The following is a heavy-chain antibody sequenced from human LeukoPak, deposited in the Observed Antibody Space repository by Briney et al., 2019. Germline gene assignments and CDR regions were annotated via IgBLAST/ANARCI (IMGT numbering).Heavy chain of an antibody. V-gene: IGHV1-2*02. CDR2: INPNSGVT. J-gene: IGHJ4*02. CDR3: ARDQGDYYFDY. CDR1: GYAFTAYY. Sequence: ASVKVSCKASGYAFTAYYIYWVRQAPGQGLEWMGWINPNSGVTNYAQSFQGRVTMTRDTSISATYMELSRLRSDDTAVYYCARDQGDYYFDYWGQGTLVTVSS. D-gene: IGHD2-21*02.